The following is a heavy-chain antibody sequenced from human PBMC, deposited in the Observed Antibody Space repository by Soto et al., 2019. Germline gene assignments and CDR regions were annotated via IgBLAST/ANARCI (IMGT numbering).Heavy chain of an antibody. CDR1: GGSISSYY. CDR3: ARGLGAGTTGLHANYYYYYYMDV. Sequence: PSETLSLTCTVSGGSISSYYWSWIRQPPGKGLEWIGYIYYSGSTNYNPSLKSRVTISVDTSKNQFSLKLSSVTAADTAVYYCARGLGAGTTGLHANYYYYYYMDVWGKGTTVTXSS. CDR2: IYYSGST. V-gene: IGHV4-59*01. J-gene: IGHJ6*03. D-gene: IGHD1-7*01.